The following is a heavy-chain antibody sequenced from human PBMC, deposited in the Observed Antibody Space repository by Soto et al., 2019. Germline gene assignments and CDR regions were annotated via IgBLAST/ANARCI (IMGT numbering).Heavy chain of an antibody. V-gene: IGHV3-11*05. CDR3: VRSRWLYAIDY. J-gene: IGHJ4*01. D-gene: IGHD4-17*01. CDR1: GFTFNDDY. Sequence: QVQLVESGGGLVKPGGSLRLSCAASGFTFNDDYMGWIRQAPGKGLEWVSFISSSLTYVKYADSVKGRFTISRDNAKDSLSLQMNSLRAEDTDVYYCVRSRWLYAIDYWGHGILVTVSS. CDR2: ISSSLTYV.